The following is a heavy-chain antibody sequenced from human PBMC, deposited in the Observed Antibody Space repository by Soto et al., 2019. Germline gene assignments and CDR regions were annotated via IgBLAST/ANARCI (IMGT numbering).Heavy chain of an antibody. J-gene: IGHJ4*02. V-gene: IGHV2-5*01. CDR3: AQWHSGRYRFDY. Sequence: QITLKESGPTLVRPTQTLTLTCTFSGFSLSTSGLGVGWIRQPPGKALEWLALIYWNADKRYRPSLTSRLTITKDRTKDQVLRTITNMDPVVTATHDCAQWHSGRYRFDYWGRGTLVTVCS. D-gene: IGHD6-19*01. CDR2: IYWNADK. CDR1: GFSLSTSGLG.